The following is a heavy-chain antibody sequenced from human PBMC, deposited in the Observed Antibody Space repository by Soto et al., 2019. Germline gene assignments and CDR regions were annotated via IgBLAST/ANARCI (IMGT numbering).Heavy chain of an antibody. D-gene: IGHD3-3*01. CDR2: IYWDDDK. J-gene: IGHJ4*02. CDR3: AHRVLRTVFGLVTTTAIYFEF. Sequence: QITLNESGPTVVSPTETLTLTCRFSGFSLTTSGVGVCWIRQSPGKAPEWLALIYWDDDKRYSASLKSRLTITKDTSKNPVVLTVSDLDPTDTATYYCAHRVLRTVFGLVTTTAIYFEFWGQGTPVAVSS. V-gene: IGHV2-5*02. CDR1: GFSLTTSGVG.